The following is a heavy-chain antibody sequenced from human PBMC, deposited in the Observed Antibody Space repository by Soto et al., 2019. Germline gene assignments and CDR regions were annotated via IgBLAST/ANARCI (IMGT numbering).Heavy chain of an antibody. CDR2: MNPNSGNT. CDR1: GYTFTSYD. D-gene: IGHD2-2*01. Sequence: VASVKASCKASGYTFTSYDINWVRQATGQGLEWMGWMNPNSGNTGYAQKFQGRVTMTRNTSISTAYMELSSLRSEDTAVYYCARYGSSTSCLDIWGQGTMVTVSS. CDR3: ARYGSSTSCLDI. J-gene: IGHJ3*02. V-gene: IGHV1-8*01.